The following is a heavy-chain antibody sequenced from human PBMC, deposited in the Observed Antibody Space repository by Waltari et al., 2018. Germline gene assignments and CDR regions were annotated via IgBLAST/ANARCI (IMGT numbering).Heavy chain of an antibody. CDR1: TGSIFTYY. Sequence: QVQLRESGPGLVKPSETVSLTCSVSTGSIFTYYWSWLSQPPGKGLEWIGYVDYTGSTNYNPSLKSRVTISVDTSKNQFSLKLSSVTAADTAVYYCARSEGRFLEWLPYWGQGTLVTVSS. D-gene: IGHD3-3*01. J-gene: IGHJ4*02. V-gene: IGHV4-59*08. CDR2: VDYTGST. CDR3: ARSEGRFLEWLPY.